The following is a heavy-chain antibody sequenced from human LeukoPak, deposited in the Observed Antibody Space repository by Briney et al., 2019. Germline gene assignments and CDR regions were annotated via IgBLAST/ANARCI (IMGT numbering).Heavy chain of an antibody. Sequence: PSETLSLTCTVSGGSISSYYWSWIRQPPGKGLEWIGYIYYSGRTNYNPSLKSRVTISVDTSKNQFSLKLSSVTAADTAVYFCARSIIYGGTSDYYYGMDVWGQGTTVTVS. J-gene: IGHJ6*02. D-gene: IGHD4-23*01. CDR3: ARSIIYGGTSDYYYGMDV. CDR2: IYYSGRT. V-gene: IGHV4-59*01. CDR1: GGSISSYY.